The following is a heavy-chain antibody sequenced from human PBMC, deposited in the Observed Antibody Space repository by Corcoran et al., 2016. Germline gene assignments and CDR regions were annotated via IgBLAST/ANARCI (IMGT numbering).Heavy chain of an antibody. CDR1: GFTFSSYD. CDR2: IGTAGDT. D-gene: IGHD3-10*01. J-gene: IGHJ4*02. Sequence: EVQLVESGGGLVQPGGSLRLSCAASGFTFSSYDMHWVRQATGKGLEWVSAIGTAGDTYYPGSVKGRFTISRENAKNSLYLQMNSLRDEDPAVYYCASGVDYYGSGSYYADYFDSWGQGTLVTVSS. V-gene: IGHV3-13*01. CDR3: ASGVDYYGSGSYYADYFDS.